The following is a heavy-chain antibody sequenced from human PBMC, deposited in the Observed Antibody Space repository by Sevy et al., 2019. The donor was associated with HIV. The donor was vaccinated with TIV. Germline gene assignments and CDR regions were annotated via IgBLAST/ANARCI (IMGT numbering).Heavy chain of an antibody. V-gene: IGHV6-1*01. CDR3: ARAPMIVVVITNWFDP. Sequence: QSQTLSLTCAISGDSVSSNSAAWNWIRQSPSRGLEWLGRTYYRSKWYNDYAVSVKSRITINPDTSKNQFSLQLNSVTPEDTTVYYCARAPMIVVVITNWFDPWGQGTLVTVS. CDR1: GDSVSSNSAA. J-gene: IGHJ5*02. CDR2: TYYRSKWYN. D-gene: IGHD3-22*01.